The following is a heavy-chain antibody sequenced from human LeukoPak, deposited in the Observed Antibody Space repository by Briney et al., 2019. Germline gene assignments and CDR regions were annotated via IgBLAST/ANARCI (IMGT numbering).Heavy chain of an antibody. CDR3: ARHWVDSSGYSGWFDP. CDR1: GGSISSSSYY. D-gene: IGHD3-22*01. J-gene: IGHJ5*02. Sequence: SETLSLTCTVSGGSISSSSYYWGWIHQPPGKGLEWIGSIYYSGSTYYNPSLKSRVTISVDTSKNQFSLKLSSVTAADTAVYYCARHWVDSSGYSGWFDPWGQGTLVTVSS. V-gene: IGHV4-39*01. CDR2: IYYSGST.